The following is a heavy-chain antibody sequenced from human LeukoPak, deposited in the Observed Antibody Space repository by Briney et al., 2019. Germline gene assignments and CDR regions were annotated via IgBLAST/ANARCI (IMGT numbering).Heavy chain of an antibody. Sequence: SETLSLTCTVSDYSISSDYWGWIRQTPGKGLEWIGNIYHSGHIYYNPSLKSRVTISLDTSKNQFSLKLSSVTAADTAVYYCARVEGTMGWSEHFLHWGQGTLVTVSS. CDR1: DYSISSDY. J-gene: IGHJ1*01. D-gene: IGHD1-7*01. CDR2: IYHSGHI. V-gene: IGHV4-38-2*02. CDR3: ARVEGTMGWSEHFLH.